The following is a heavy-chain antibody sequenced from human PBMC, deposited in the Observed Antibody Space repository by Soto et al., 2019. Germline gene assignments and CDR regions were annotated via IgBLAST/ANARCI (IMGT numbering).Heavy chain of an antibody. D-gene: IGHD3-3*01. CDR2: IYYSGST. CDR1: CVSIINYY. Sequence: SETLSLTCILSCVSIINYYFSWIRQPPGKGLEWIGYIYYSGSTNYNPSLKSRVTISLDTSKNQFSLKLSSVTAADTAVYYCARGYNDFWSGYFTWFDPWGQGTLVTGSS. CDR3: ARGYNDFWSGYFTWFDP. V-gene: IGHV4-59*01. J-gene: IGHJ5*02.